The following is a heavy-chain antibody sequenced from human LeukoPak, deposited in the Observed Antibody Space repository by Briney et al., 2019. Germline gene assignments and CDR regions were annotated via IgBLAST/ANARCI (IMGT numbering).Heavy chain of an antibody. D-gene: IGHD3-9*01. CDR3: ARGEYDILTGYFLRNYYYYGMDV. J-gene: IGHJ6*02. CDR2: IYYSGST. Sequence: SQTLSLTCTVSGGSISSDDYYWSWIRQPPGKGLEWIGYIYYSGSTYYNPSLKSRVTISVDTSKNQFSLKLSSVTAADTAVYYCARGEYDILTGYFLRNYYYYGMDVWGQGTTVTVSS. V-gene: IGHV4-30-4*01. CDR1: GGSISSDDYY.